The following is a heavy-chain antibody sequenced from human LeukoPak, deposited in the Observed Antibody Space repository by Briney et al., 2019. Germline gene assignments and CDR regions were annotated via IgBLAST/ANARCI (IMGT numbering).Heavy chain of an antibody. V-gene: IGHV3-11*06. J-gene: IGHJ5*02. CDR2: ISSSSSYT. Sequence: KPGGSLRLSCAASGFTFSDYYMSWIRQAPGKGLEWVSYISSSSSYTNYADPVKGRFTISRDNAKNSLYLQMNSLRAEDTAVYYCARDRGRRRATNWFDPWGQGTLVTVSS. CDR1: GFTFSDYY. D-gene: IGHD3-16*01. CDR3: ARDRGRRRATNWFDP.